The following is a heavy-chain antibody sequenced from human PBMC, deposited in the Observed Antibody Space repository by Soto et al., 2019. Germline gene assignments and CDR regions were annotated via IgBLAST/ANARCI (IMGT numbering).Heavy chain of an antibody. D-gene: IGHD3-3*01. V-gene: IGHV1-8*01. CDR2: MNPNSGNT. Sequence: QVPLVQSGAEVKKPGASVKVSCKASGYTFTSYDINWVRQATGQGLEWMGGMNPNSGNTGYEQKFQGRVAMTRNTTISTADMELSSLRSEDTAVYYCARGREWPDRFDYWGQGTLVTVSS. CDR1: GYTFTSYD. CDR3: ARGREWPDRFDY. J-gene: IGHJ4*02.